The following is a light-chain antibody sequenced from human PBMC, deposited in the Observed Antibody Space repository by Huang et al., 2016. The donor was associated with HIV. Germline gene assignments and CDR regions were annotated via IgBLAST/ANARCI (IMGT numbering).Light chain of an antibody. CDR3: QQYYSYRT. J-gene: IGKJ1*01. CDR2: AAS. Sequence: AIRMTQSPSSLSASTGDRVNITCRASQDINNFLAWYQQKPGKAPNLLIYAASILETGFPSRFSGSGSGTECNLSISCLQSEDFATDYCQQYYSYRTFGQGTQVEIK. CDR1: QDINNF. V-gene: IGKV1-8*01.